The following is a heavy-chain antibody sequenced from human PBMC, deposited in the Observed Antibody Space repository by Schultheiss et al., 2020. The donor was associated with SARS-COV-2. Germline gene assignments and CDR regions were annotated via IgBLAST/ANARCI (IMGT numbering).Heavy chain of an antibody. CDR1: GGSISSYY. CDR3: ASDSTSDDSFGV. CDR2: MYTSGNT. V-gene: IGHV4-4*07. J-gene: IGHJ3*01. Sequence: SETLSLTCIVSGGSISSYYLNWIRQSAGKGLEWIGRMYTSGNTNYNPSLKSRVTMSVDWSNNQFSLKLNSVTAADTAVYYCASDSTSDDSFGVWGRGTMVTVSS.